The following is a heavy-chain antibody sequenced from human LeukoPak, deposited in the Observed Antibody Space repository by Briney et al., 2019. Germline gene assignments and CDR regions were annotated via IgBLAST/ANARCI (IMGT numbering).Heavy chain of an antibody. Sequence: GGSLRLSCAASGFTFSSYAMSWVRQAPGKGLEWVSVISDSGGSTYYADSVKGRFTISRDNSKNTLYLQMNSLRAGDTAAYHCVIDPRTVTTRDYNYYGMDVWGLGTTVTVSS. D-gene: IGHD4-17*01. J-gene: IGHJ6*02. CDR2: ISDSGGST. CDR1: GFTFSSYA. V-gene: IGHV3-23*01. CDR3: VIDPRTVTTRDYNYYGMDV.